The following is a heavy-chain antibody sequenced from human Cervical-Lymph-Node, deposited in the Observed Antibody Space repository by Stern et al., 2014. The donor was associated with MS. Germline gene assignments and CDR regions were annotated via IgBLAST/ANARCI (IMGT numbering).Heavy chain of an antibody. V-gene: IGHV1-18*01. D-gene: IGHD2-15*01. Sequence: VQLVESGAEVKKPGASVKVSCKASGYTFPSYGISWVRQAPGQGLEWMGWIIAYNGNTNYAHKLKGRVTMTPDTSTSTAYMELRSLRSDDTAVYYCARGLLGSENAFDIWGQGTMVTVSS. CDR2: IIAYNGNT. J-gene: IGHJ3*02. CDR3: ARGLLGSENAFDI. CDR1: GYTFPSYG.